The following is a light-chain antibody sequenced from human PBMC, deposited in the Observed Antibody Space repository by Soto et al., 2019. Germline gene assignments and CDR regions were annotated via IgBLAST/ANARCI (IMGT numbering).Light chain of an antibody. CDR3: CSYAGTATV. V-gene: IGLV2-23*03. CDR2: EGT. Sequence: QPVLTQPASVSGSPGQSITISCTGTNSDVESYNLVSWFRQHPGEAPKLIVYEGTKRPSGVSNRFSGSKSGNPASLTISGLQAEDEANYYCCSYAGTATVFGTGTNSPS. J-gene: IGLJ1*01. CDR1: NSDVESYNL.